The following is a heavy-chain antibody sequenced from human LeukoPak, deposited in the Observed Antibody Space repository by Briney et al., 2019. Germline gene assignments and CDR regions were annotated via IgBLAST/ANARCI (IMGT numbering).Heavy chain of an antibody. CDR2: ISSGSSYM. CDR3: ARDRKYSSFDY. CDR1: GFTFSDYY. D-gene: IGHD6-19*01. J-gene: IGHJ4*02. Sequence: GGSLRLSCAASGFTFSDYYMSWIRQAPGKGLEWVSYISSGSSYMYYADSVKGRFTISRDNAKNSLYLQMNSLRAEDTAMYYCARDRKYSSFDYWGQGTLVTVSS. V-gene: IGHV3-11*06.